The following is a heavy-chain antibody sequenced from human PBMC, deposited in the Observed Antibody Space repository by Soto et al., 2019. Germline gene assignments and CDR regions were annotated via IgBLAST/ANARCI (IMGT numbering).Heavy chain of an antibody. J-gene: IGHJ5*02. V-gene: IGHV4-30-4*01. CDR2: IYYSGST. CDR3: ARGVAPVSSSTNDWFDP. CDR1: GGSISSGDYY. D-gene: IGHD2-2*01. Sequence: QVQLQESGPGLVKPSQTLSLTCTVSGGSISSGDYYWSWIRQPPGKGLEWIGYIYYSGSTYYTPSLKTRDTISVDTSKNQFSLKLRSVTAADTAVYYCARGVAPVSSSTNDWFDPWGQGTLVTVSS.